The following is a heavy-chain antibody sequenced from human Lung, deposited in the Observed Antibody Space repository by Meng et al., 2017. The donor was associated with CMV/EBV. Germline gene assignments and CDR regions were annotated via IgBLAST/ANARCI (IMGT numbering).Heavy chain of an antibody. J-gene: IGHJ6*02. V-gene: IGHV1-69*05. Sequence: SVXVSCKASGGTFSSYAFSWVRQAPGQGLEWMGGIIPIFSIANYAQKFQGRVTITTDESTSTAYMELSSLRSEDTAVYYCARDRTGDCSSTSCYNYYYYYGMDFWGQGTMVTVSS. D-gene: IGHD2-2*02. CDR1: GGTFSSYA. CDR2: IIPIFSIA. CDR3: ARDRTGDCSSTSCYNYYYYYGMDF.